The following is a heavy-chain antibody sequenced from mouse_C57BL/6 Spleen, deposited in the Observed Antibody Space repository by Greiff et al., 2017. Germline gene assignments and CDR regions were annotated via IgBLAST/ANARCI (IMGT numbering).Heavy chain of an antibody. CDR3: ASDYGSSRYAMDY. CDR2: INPNNGGT. V-gene: IGHV1-22*01. CDR1: GYTFTDYN. J-gene: IGHJ4*01. Sequence: EVQLQQSGPELVKPGASVQMSCKASGYTFTDYNMHWVKQSHGKSLEWIGYINPNNGGTSYNQKFKGKATLTVNKSSSTAYMELRSLTSEDSAVYYCASDYGSSRYAMDYWGQGTSVTVSS. D-gene: IGHD1-1*01.